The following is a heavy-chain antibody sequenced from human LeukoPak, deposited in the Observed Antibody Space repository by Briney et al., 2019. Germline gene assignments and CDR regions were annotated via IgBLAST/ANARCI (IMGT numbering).Heavy chain of an antibody. J-gene: IGHJ3*01. CDR2: IYYSGGT. Sequence: PSETLSLTCTVSGGSISSGDYYWSWIRQPPGKGLEWLGYIYYSGGTYYNPSLKSRVTIPVDTSKNQFSLKLSSVTAADTAVYYCARDQKYYYDSSGNFWGQGTMVTVSS. CDR1: GGSISSGDYY. V-gene: IGHV4-30-4*08. D-gene: IGHD3-22*01. CDR3: ARDQKYYYDSSGNF.